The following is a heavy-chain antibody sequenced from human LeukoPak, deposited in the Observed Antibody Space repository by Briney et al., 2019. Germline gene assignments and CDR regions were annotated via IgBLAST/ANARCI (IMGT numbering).Heavy chain of an antibody. J-gene: IGHJ4*02. CDR1: GFTFSSYG. V-gene: IGHV3-33*01. CDR2: IFYDGSKK. Sequence: PGRSLRLSCAASGFTFSSYGMHWIRQAPGKGLEWVSVIFYDGSKKYYADFVKGRFTISRDNSKNVVYLQMGSLRAEDTAFYYCARSLGETTFDWWGQGTLVTVPS. D-gene: IGHD3-16*01. CDR3: ARSLGETTFDW.